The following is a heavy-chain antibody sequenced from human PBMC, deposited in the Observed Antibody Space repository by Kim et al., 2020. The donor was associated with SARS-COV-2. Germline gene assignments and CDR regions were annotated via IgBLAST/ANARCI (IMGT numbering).Heavy chain of an antibody. J-gene: IGHJ6*02. CDR1: GFTFSRYS. Sequence: GGSLRLSCAASGFTFSRYSMNWVRQAPGKGLEWVAFISSDSKFRYYAESLKGPFTISRDNAKNSLYLQVNTLRAEDTAVYYCARDRRGSDWDVMTSDYGMDVWGQGTTVIVSS. CDR2: ISSDSKFR. CDR3: ARDRRGSDWDVMTSDYGMDV. V-gene: IGHV3-21*06. D-gene: IGHD6-19*01.